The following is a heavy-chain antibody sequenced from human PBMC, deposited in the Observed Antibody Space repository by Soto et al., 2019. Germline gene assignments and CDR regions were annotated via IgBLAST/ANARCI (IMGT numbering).Heavy chain of an antibody. D-gene: IGHD3-10*01. CDR2: INVGSGNT. CDR1: GNSFVTYA. V-gene: IGHV1-3*01. CDR3: ARVPPWGDSGSFYIQHYDS. J-gene: IGHJ4*02. Sequence: QVQLVQSGAEVKRPGASVKVSCKSSGNSFVTYAIHWVRQAPGQRLQWMGWINVGSGNTKYAQDFQGRVTFTRDTAATTTLMELRSLRSEDAAVYYCARVPPWGDSGSFYIQHYDSWGQGTLVTVSS.